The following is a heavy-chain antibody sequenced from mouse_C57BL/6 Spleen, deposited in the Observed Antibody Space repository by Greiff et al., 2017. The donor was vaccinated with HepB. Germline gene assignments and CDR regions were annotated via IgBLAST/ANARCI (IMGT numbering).Heavy chain of an antibody. D-gene: IGHD3-1*01. V-gene: IGHV1-64*01. Sequence: QVQLQQPGAELVKPGASVKLSCKASGYTFTSYWMHWVKQRPGQGLEWIGMIHPNSGSTNYNEKFKSKATLTVDKSSSTAYMQLSSLTSEDSAVYYCARFGQRFAYWGQGTLVTVSA. CDR2: IHPNSGST. CDR1: GYTFTSYW. J-gene: IGHJ3*01. CDR3: ARFGQRFAY.